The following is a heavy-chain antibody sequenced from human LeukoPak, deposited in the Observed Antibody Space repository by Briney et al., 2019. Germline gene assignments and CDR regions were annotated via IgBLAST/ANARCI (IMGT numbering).Heavy chain of an antibody. V-gene: IGHV4-59*01. CDR1: GGSISSYY. Sequence: SETLSLTCTVSGGSISSYYWSWIRQPPGKGLEWIGYISYSGSTNYNPSLKSRVTISVDTSKNQFSLKLSSVTAADTAVYCCARTTEGGYSYGYFYYYYMDVWGKGTTVTISS. J-gene: IGHJ6*03. D-gene: IGHD5-18*01. CDR2: ISYSGST. CDR3: ARTTEGGYSYGYFYYYYMDV.